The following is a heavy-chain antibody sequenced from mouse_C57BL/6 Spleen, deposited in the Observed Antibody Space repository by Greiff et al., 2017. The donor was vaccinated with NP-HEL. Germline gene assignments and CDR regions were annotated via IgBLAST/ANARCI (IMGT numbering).Heavy chain of an antibody. J-gene: IGHJ3*01. CDR3: AKYDYDGFAY. CDR2: IWSGGST. V-gene: IGHV2-2*01. CDR1: GFSLTSYG. D-gene: IGHD2-4*01. Sequence: VQLVESGPGLVQPSQSLSITCTVSGFSLTSYGVHWVRQSPGKGLEWLGVIWSGGSTDYNAAFISRLSISKDNSKSQVFFKMNSLQADDTAIYYCAKYDYDGFAYWGQGTLVTVSA.